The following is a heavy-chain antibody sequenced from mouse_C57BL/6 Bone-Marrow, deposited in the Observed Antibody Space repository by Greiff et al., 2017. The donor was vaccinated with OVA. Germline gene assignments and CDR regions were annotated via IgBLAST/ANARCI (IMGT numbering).Heavy chain of an antibody. CDR2: IHPNSGST. V-gene: IGHV1-64*01. CDR1: GYTFTSYW. CDR3: ARGNYGSSLAWFAY. J-gene: IGHJ3*01. Sequence: QVQLQQSGAELVKPGASVKLSCKASGYTFTSYWMHWVKQRPGQGLEWIGMIHPNSGSTNYNEKFKSKATLTVDKSSSTADMQLSSLTSEDSAVYYCARGNYGSSLAWFAYWGQGTLVTVSA. D-gene: IGHD1-1*01.